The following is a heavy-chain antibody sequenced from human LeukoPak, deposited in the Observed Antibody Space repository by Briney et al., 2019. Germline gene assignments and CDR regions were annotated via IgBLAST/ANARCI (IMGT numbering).Heavy chain of an antibody. D-gene: IGHD3-10*01. CDR1: GYTFTSYD. Sequence: GASVKVSCKASGYTFTSYDINWVRQATGQGLEWMGWMNPNSGNTGYAQKFQGRVTMTRNTSISTAYMELSSLRSEDTAVYYCARRVMVRGVLLIWFDPWGQGTLVTVSS. J-gene: IGHJ5*02. CDR3: ARRVMVRGVLLIWFDP. V-gene: IGHV1-8*01. CDR2: MNPNSGNT.